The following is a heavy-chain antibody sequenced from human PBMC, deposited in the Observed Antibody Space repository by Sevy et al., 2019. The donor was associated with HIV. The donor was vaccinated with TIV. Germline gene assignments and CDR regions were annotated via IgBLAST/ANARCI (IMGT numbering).Heavy chain of an antibody. V-gene: IGHV3-7*01. Sequence: GGSLRLSCAVSGFIFRSSWMSWVRQAPGKGLEWVANIKEDGSEKNYVESVRGRFTISRDNAKNSLDLQMSSLRAEDTGVYYCARLSGSYYYWGQGTLVTVSS. CDR1: GFIFRSSW. CDR3: ARLSGSYYY. J-gene: IGHJ4*02. CDR2: IKEDGSEK. D-gene: IGHD1-26*01.